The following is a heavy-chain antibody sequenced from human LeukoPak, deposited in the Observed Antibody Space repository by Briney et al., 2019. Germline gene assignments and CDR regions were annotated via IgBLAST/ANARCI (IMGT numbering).Heavy chain of an antibody. V-gene: IGHV3-48*03. D-gene: IGHD3-3*01. CDR3: AKSSTIFGVVIAGSIDY. Sequence: GGSLRLSCAASGFTFSSYEMNWVRQAPGKGLEWVSYISSSGSPIYYADSVKGRFTISRDNAKNSLYLQMNSLRAEDTAVYYCAKSSTIFGVVIAGSIDYWGQGTLVTVSS. J-gene: IGHJ4*02. CDR2: ISSSGSPI. CDR1: GFTFSSYE.